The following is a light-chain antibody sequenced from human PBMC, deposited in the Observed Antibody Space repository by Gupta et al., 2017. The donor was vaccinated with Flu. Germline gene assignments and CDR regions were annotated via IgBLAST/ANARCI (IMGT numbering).Light chain of an antibody. J-gene: IGLJ3*02. CDR2: DNS. Sequence: QSVLPQLPSASGTPGQRVTISCSGSSSNFGSEAVNWYQRLPGTAPKLLIYDNSQRPSGVPDRFSGYKSGTSASLAISGLQSEDEADYYCSAWDESLNGWVFGGGTKLTVL. CDR3: SAWDESLNGWV. CDR1: SSNFGSEA. V-gene: IGLV1-44*01.